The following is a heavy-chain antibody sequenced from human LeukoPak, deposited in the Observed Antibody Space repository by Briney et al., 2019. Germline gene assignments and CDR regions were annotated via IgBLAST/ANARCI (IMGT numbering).Heavy chain of an antibody. CDR2: IYYSGSI. V-gene: IGHV4-59*01. CDR3: ARGDSSDWQYFFDY. CDR1: GGSISSYY. D-gene: IGHD6-19*01. Sequence: SETLSLTCTVSGGSISSYYWSWIRQPPGKELEWIGYIYYSGSINYNPSLKGRVTISLDTSKNQFSLKLSSVTAADTAVYYCARGDSSDWQYFFDYWGQGTLVTVSS. J-gene: IGHJ4*02.